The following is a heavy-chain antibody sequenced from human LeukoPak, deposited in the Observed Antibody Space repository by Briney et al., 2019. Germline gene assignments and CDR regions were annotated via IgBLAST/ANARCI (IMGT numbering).Heavy chain of an antibody. J-gene: IGHJ4*02. D-gene: IGHD6-6*01. CDR2: IYPGDSDT. CDR3: ARHGDSSWSLPAAY. V-gene: IGHV5-51*01. CDR1: AYSFTSYW. Sequence: GESLKIPCKASAYSFTSYWIGWVRQMPGNGLEFMGIIYPGDSDTRYSPSFQGQVTISADKSISTAYLQWSSLKASDTAMYYCARHGDSSWSLPAAYWGQGTLVTVSS.